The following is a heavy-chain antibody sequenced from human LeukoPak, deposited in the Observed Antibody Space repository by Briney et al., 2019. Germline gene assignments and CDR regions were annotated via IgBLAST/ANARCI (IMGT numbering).Heavy chain of an antibody. J-gene: IGHJ6*02. D-gene: IGHD1-26*01. Sequence: ASVTVSCKASGYTFTSYDINWVRQATGQGLEWMGWMNPNSGNTGYAQKFQGRVTMTRNTSISTAYMELSSLRSEDTAVYYCARGESGSYVWAYYYYGMDVWGQGTTVTVSS. CDR3: ARGESGSYVWAYYYYGMDV. CDR2: MNPNSGNT. V-gene: IGHV1-8*01. CDR1: GYTFTSYD.